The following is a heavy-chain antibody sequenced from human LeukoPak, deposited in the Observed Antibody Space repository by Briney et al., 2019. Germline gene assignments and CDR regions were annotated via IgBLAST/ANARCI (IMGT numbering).Heavy chain of an antibody. J-gene: IGHJ4*02. CDR3: ARDSERSRLSSPSGPFDY. CDR2: IYYSGST. D-gene: IGHD3-10*01. V-gene: IGHV4-39*07. Sequence: KASETLSLTCTVSGGSISSSSYYWGWIRQPPGKGLEWIGSIYYSGSTYYNPSLKSRVTISVDTSKNQFSLKLSSVTAADTAVYYCARDSERSRLSSPSGPFDYWGQGTLVTVSS. CDR1: GGSISSSSYY.